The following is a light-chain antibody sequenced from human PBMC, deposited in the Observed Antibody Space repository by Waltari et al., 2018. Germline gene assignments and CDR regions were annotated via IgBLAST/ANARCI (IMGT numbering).Light chain of an antibody. V-gene: IGLV2-14*01. CDR3: SSYTSSRTV. CDR2: AIS. CDR1: SSDVV. Sequence: QSDLPPPASVSGAPGQTITIPCTGTSSDVVTWYQQNPGKAPKLMIYAISSRPAGVSNRFSGSTSGNTASLTMSGLQAVDEADYYYSSYTSSRTVSGGGTKLTVL. J-gene: IGLJ2*01.